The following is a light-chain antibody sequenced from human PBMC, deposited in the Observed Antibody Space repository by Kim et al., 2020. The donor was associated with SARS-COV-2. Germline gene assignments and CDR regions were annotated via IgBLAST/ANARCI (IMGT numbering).Light chain of an antibody. CDR2: QDS. CDR1: KLGDKY. Sequence: SYELTQPPSVSVSPGQTASITCPGDKLGDKYARWYQQKPGQSPVLVIYQDSKRPSGIPERFSGSNSGNTATLTISGTQAMDEADYYCQAWDSSTMVFGGG. V-gene: IGLV3-1*01. CDR3: QAWDSSTMV. J-gene: IGLJ3*02.